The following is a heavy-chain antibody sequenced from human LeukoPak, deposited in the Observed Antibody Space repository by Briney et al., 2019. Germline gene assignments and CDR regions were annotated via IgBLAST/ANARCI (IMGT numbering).Heavy chain of an antibody. Sequence: PSETLSLTCTVSGGSISSGDYYWSWIRQPPGQGLEWIGYIYYSGSTYYNPSLKSRVTISVDTSKNQFSLKLSSVTAADTAVYYCARVHSYCGGDCPVTDAFDIWGQGTMVTVSS. CDR3: ARVHSYCGGDCPVTDAFDI. J-gene: IGHJ3*02. D-gene: IGHD2-21*02. CDR1: GGSISSGDYY. V-gene: IGHV4-30-4*01. CDR2: IYYSGST.